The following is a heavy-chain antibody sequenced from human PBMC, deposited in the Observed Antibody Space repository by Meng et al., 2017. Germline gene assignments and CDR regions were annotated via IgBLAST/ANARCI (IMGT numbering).Heavy chain of an antibody. D-gene: IGHD2-15*01. CDR2: IIPIFGTA. V-gene: IGHV1-69*13. CDR3: ARGGTGEPDKAPDIVVVVAATDANNYYYYGMDV. J-gene: IGHJ6*02. Sequence: SVKVSCKASGGTFSSYAISWVRQAPGQGLEWMGGIIPIFGTANYAQKFQGRVTITADESTSTAYMELSSLRSEDTAVYYCARGGTGEPDKAPDIVVVVAATDANNYYYYGMDVWGQGTTVTVSS. CDR1: GGTFSSYA.